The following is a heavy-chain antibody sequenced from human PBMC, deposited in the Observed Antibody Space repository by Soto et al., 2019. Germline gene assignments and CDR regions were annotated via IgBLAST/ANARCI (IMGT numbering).Heavy chain of an antibody. V-gene: IGHV4-39*01. CDR3: AEPGGLGTNPYYFDY. Sequence: QLQLQESGPGLVKPSETLSLTCSVSGDSINSDSYYWGWIRQPPGKGLEWIGSIYYRGNTYYNPSLQDSVNITLDKFKSPFPLELNLVAGANLAGYFCAEPGGLGTNPYYFDYRGQGTLVTLSS. CDR2: IYYRGNT. CDR1: GDSINSDSYY. D-gene: IGHD6-19*01. J-gene: IGHJ4*02.